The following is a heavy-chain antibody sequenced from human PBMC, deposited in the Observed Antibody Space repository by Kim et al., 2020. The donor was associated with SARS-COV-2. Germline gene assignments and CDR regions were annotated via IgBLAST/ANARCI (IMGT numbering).Heavy chain of an antibody. CDR1: GFTFSSYS. V-gene: IGHV3-21*01. CDR2: ISSSSSYI. D-gene: IGHD5-12*01. CDR3: ARMATIFSYYYGMDV. J-gene: IGHJ6*02. Sequence: GGSLRLSCAASGFTFSSYSMNWVRQAPGKGLEWVSSISSSSSYIYYADSVKGRFTISRDNAKNSLYLQMNSLRAEDTAVYYCARMATIFSYYYGMDVWGQGTTVTVSS.